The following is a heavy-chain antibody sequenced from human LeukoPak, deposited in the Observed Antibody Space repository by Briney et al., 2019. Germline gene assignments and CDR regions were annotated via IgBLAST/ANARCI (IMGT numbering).Heavy chain of an antibody. J-gene: IGHJ6*03. D-gene: IGHD5-18*01. CDR1: GFTFSSYG. CDR2: IWYDGSKK. CDR3: AKIGVQLWLLDYYYYMDV. Sequence: GGSLRLSCAASGFTFSSYGMHWVRQAPGKGLEWVAVIWYDGSKKYYADSVKGRFTISRDNSKNTLYLQMNSLRAEDTAVYYCAKIGVQLWLLDYYYYMDVWGKGTTVTVSS. V-gene: IGHV3-33*06.